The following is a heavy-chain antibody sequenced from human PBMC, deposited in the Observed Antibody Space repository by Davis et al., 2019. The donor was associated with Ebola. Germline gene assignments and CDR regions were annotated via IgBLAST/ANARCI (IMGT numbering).Heavy chain of an antibody. Sequence: AASVKVSCTASGYTFTSYGISWVRQAPGQGLEWMGWISAYNGNTNYAQKLQGRVTMTTDTSTSTAYMELRSLRSDDTAVYYCARAGKRQWLVRGGFDYWGQGTLVTVSS. CDR1: GYTFTSYG. V-gene: IGHV1-18*04. D-gene: IGHD6-19*01. CDR2: ISAYNGNT. CDR3: ARAGKRQWLVRGGFDY. J-gene: IGHJ4*02.